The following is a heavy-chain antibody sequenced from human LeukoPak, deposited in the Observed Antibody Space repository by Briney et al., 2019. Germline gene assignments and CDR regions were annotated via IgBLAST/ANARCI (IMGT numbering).Heavy chain of an antibody. CDR3: ARLGYRDHYYIDV. CDR1: GGTFSSYA. V-gene: IGHV1-69*01. CDR2: IIPIFGTA. D-gene: IGHD2-2*01. Sequence: ASVKVSCKASGGTFSSYAISWVRQAPGQGLEWMGVIIPIFGTANYAQKSQGRVTVTADESTSTAYMELSSLRSEDTAVYYCARLGYRDHYYIDVWGKGTTVTVSS. J-gene: IGHJ6*03.